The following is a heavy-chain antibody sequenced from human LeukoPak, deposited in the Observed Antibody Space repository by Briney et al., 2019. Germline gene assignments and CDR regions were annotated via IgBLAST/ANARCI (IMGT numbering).Heavy chain of an antibody. CDR3: VRGLGLRYPLDY. CDR2: ISSNGGSS. D-gene: IGHD5-12*01. Sequence: GGSLTLSCAASGFTFSSYAMHWVRQAPGKGLEYVSAISSNGGSSYYANSVKGRFTISRDNSKNTLYLQMGSLRAEDMAVYYCVRGLGLRYPLDYWGQGTLLTVSS. V-gene: IGHV3-64*01. J-gene: IGHJ4*02. CDR1: GFTFSSYA.